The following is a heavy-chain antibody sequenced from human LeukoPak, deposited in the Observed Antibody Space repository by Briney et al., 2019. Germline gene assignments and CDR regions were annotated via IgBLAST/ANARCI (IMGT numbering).Heavy chain of an antibody. D-gene: IGHD6-13*01. V-gene: IGHV3-21*01. Sequence: GGSLRLSCAASGFTLSSYSMNWVRQAPGKGLEWVSSISSSSSYIYYADSVKGRFTISRDNAKNSLYLQMNSLRAEDTAVYYCARVSIAAAGTSDYWGQGTLVTVSS. J-gene: IGHJ4*02. CDR2: ISSSSSYI. CDR3: ARVSIAAAGTSDY. CDR1: GFTLSSYS.